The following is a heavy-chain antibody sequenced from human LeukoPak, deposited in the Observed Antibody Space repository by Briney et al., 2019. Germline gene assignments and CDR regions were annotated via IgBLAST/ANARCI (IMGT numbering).Heavy chain of an antibody. CDR3: ARGLYGHNSDY. CDR1: GYTFTAYY. J-gene: IGHJ4*02. Sequence: ASVKVSCKASGYTFTAYYIHWVRQAPGQGLEWMGWLNPNSGGSNYAQRFQGRVTMSRDSSISTTYMELSRLRSDDTAVYFCARGLYGHNSDYWGQGTLVTVSS. V-gene: IGHV1-2*02. CDR2: LNPNSGGS. D-gene: IGHD5-24*01.